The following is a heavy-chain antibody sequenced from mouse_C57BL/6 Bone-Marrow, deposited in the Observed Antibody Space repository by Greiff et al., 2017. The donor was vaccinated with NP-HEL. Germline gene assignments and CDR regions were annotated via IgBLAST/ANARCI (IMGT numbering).Heavy chain of an antibody. V-gene: IGHV5-4*01. CDR3: AREDDY. CDR1: GFTFSSYA. Sequence: EVQGVESGGGLVKPGGSLKLSCAASGFTFSSYAMSWVRQTPEKRLEWVATISAGGSYTYYPENVKGRFTISRDNAKNNLYLQMGHLKSEDTAMYYCAREDDYWGQGTTLTVSS. CDR2: ISAGGSYT. J-gene: IGHJ2*01.